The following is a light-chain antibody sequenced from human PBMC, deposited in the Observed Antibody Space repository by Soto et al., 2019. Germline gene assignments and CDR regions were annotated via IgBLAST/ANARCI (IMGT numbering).Light chain of an antibody. CDR1: NSDVGGYNF. Sequence: QSALTQPRSVSGSPGQSVTISCTGTNSDVGGYNFVSWYQQLPGKAPKLMISAVSQRPSGVPDRFSGSKSGNTASLTISGLQADDEADYCCCSYTASDIWVFGGGTKVTVL. J-gene: IGLJ3*02. CDR3: CSYTASDIWV. V-gene: IGLV2-11*01. CDR2: AVS.